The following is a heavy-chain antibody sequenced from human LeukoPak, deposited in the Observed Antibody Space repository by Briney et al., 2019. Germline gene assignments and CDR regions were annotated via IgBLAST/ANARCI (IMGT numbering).Heavy chain of an antibody. CDR3: ATQATSGWHFS. Sequence: ASVKVSCKASGYIFTDYYMHWVRQAPGQELGWMGRINPNSGGTNYAQKFQGRVTMTRDTSISTAYTELSSLRSDDTAVYYCATQATSGWHFSWGQGTLVTVSS. J-gene: IGHJ5*02. V-gene: IGHV1/OR15-1*01. D-gene: IGHD6-19*01. CDR1: GYIFTDYY. CDR2: INPNSGGT.